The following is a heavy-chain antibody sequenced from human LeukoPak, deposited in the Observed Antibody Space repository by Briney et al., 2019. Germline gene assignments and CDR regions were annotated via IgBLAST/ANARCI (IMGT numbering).Heavy chain of an antibody. V-gene: IGHV1-8*01. CDR1: GYTFTSYD. CDR2: MNPNSGNT. J-gene: IGHJ6*02. CDR3: ATTGSSWYDYYYYGMDV. Sequence: ASVKVSCKASGYTFTSYDINWVRQATGQGLEWMGWMNPNSGNTGYAQKFQGRVTMTRNTSISTAYMELSSLRSEDTAVYYCATTGSSWYDYYYYGMDVWGQGTTVTVSS. D-gene: IGHD6-13*01.